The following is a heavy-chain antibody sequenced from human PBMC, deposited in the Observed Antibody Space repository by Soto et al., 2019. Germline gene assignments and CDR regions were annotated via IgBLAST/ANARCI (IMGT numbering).Heavy chain of an antibody. V-gene: IGHV4-30-2*01. CDR2: IYHSGGT. CDR3: ARVPDR. D-gene: IGHD2-2*01. CDR1: GGSISSGGYS. Sequence: QLQLQESGSGLGKPSQTLSLTCAVSGGSISSGGYSWSWIRQPPGKGLEWIGYIYHSGGTYYNPSLKSRVTISVDRSKNQFSLKLSSVTAADTAVYYCARVPDRWGQGTLVTVSS. J-gene: IGHJ5*02.